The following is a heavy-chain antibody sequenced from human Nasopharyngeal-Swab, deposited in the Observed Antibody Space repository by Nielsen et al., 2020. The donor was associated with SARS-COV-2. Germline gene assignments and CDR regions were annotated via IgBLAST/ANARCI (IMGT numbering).Heavy chain of an antibody. V-gene: IGHV1-3*01. Sequence: ASVKDSCKASGYTFTSYAMHWVRHAPGQTLEWMGWINAGNGNTKYSQKFQGRVTITRDTSASTAYMVLSSLRSEDTAVYYCARAYDSSGYYSDNWFDRWGQGALVTVSS. CDR2: INAGNGNT. CDR3: ARAYDSSGYYSDNWFDR. D-gene: IGHD3-22*01. J-gene: IGHJ5*02. CDR1: GYTFTSYA.